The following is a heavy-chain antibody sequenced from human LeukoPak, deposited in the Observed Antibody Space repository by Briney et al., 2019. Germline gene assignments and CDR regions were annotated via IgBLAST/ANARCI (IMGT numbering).Heavy chain of an antibody. D-gene: IGHD1-26*01. CDR2: ISGSGGST. V-gene: IGHV3-23*01. CDR1: GFTFSSYA. J-gene: IGHJ3*02. CDR3: ARAGLGTDLKYTRSYAFDI. Sequence: QSGGSLRLSCAASGFTFSSYAMSWVRQAPGKGLEWVSAISGSGGSTYYADSVKGRFTISRDNSKNTLYLQMNSLRAEDTAVYYCARAGLGTDLKYTRSYAFDIWGQGTMVTVSS.